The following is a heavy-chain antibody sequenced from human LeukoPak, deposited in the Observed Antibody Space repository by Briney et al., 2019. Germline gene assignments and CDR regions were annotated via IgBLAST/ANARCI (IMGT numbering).Heavy chain of an antibody. V-gene: IGHV3-33*01. CDR3: ARPDSGYSSSAPPDY. CDR2: IWYDGSNK. Sequence: GGPLRLSCAASGFTFSSYGMHWVRQAPGKGLEWVAVIWYDGSNKYYADSVKGRFTISRDNSKNTLYLQMNSLRAEDTAVYYCARPDSGYSSSAPPDYWGQGTLVTVSS. CDR1: GFTFSSYG. J-gene: IGHJ4*02. D-gene: IGHD6-13*01.